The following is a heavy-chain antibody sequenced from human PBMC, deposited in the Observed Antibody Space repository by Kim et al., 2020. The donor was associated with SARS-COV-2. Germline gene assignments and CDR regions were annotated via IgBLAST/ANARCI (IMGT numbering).Heavy chain of an antibody. CDR3: ARTYSGSPNWFDP. V-gene: IGHV1-69*01. J-gene: IGHJ5*02. D-gene: IGHD1-26*01. Sequence: YAQKFQGRVTITADESTSTAYMELSSLRSEDTAVYYCARTYSGSPNWFDPWGQGTLVTVSS.